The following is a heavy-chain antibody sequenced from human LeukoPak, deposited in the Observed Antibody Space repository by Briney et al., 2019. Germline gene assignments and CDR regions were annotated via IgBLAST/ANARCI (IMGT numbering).Heavy chain of an antibody. J-gene: IGHJ6*02. CDR1: GFTFSDYY. CDR2: ISSSGSTI. CDR3: ARAPYYYGSGKAWGMDV. Sequence: PGGSLRPSCAASGFTFSDYYMSWIRQAPGKGLEWVSYISSSGSTIYYADSVKGRFTISRDNAKNSLYLQMNSLRAEDTAVYYCARAPYYYGSGKAWGMDVWGQGTTVTVSS. D-gene: IGHD3-10*01. V-gene: IGHV3-11*01.